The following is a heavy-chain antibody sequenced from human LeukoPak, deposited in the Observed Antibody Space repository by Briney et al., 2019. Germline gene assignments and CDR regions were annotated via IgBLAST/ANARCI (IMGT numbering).Heavy chain of an antibody. CDR2: ISGSGGST. CDR1: GFTFSSYA. D-gene: IGHD6-19*01. J-gene: IGHJ4*02. Sequence: GGSLRLSCAASGFTFSSYAMSWVRQAPGKGLEWVSAISGSGGSTYYADSVKGRFTISRDNSKNTLYLQMNSLRAEDTAVYYCARDSGYSSGWYPGNFDYWGQGTLVTVSS. CDR3: ARDSGYSSGWYPGNFDY. V-gene: IGHV3-23*01.